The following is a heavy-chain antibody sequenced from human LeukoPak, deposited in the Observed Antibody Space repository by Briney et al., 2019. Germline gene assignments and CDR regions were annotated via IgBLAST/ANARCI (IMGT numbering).Heavy chain of an antibody. Sequence: SQTLSLTCTVSGGSISSGSYYWSWIRQPAGKGLEWIGRIYTSGSTNYNPSLKSRVSISLDTSKNQFSLMVNSVTAADTAVYFCAGQQLERGEDHWGQGTLVIVSS. V-gene: IGHV4-61*02. CDR2: IYTSGST. D-gene: IGHD6-13*01. J-gene: IGHJ4*02. CDR1: GGSISSGSYY. CDR3: AGQQLERGEDH.